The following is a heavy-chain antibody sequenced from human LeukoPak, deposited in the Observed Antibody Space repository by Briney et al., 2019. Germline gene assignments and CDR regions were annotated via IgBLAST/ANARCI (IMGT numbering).Heavy chain of an antibody. CDR2: TNYRSKWYN. CDR3: ARIAGDYYGPRVGMNV. J-gene: IGHJ6*02. CDR1: GDSVFSSSAP. D-gene: IGHD3-10*01. Sequence: SQTLSLTCAMSGDSVFSSSAPWNWIRQSPSRGLEWLGRTNYRSKWYNDSAIFVKSRITITPDTSKNQFSLKLSSVTAADTAVYYCARIAGDYYGPRVGMNVWGQGTTVTVSS. V-gene: IGHV6-1*01.